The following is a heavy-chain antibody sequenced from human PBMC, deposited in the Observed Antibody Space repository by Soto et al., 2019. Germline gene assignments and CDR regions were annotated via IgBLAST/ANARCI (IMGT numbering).Heavy chain of an antibody. Sequence: GASVKVSCKASGGTFSSYAISWVRQAPGQGLEWMGGIIPIFGTANYAQKFQGRVTITADESASTAYMELSSLRSEDTAVYYCARDITTHAFDIWGQGTMGTVSS. D-gene: IGHD3-22*01. CDR1: GGTFSSYA. CDR3: ARDITTHAFDI. V-gene: IGHV1-69*13. CDR2: IIPIFGTA. J-gene: IGHJ3*02.